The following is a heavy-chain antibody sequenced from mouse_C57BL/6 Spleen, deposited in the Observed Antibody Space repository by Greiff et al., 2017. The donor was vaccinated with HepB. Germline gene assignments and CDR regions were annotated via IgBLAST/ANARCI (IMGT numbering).Heavy chain of an antibody. V-gene: IGHV1-15*01. CDR1: GYTFTDYE. Sequence: VQLQQSGAELVRPGASVTLSCKASGYTFTDYEMHWVKQTPVHGLEWIGAIDPETGGTAYNQKFKGKAILTADKSSSTAYMELRSLTSEDSAVYYCKREGNYGSGKYLDYWGQGTTVTVAS. J-gene: IGHJ2*01. CDR2: IDPETGGT. D-gene: IGHD1-1*01. CDR3: KREGNYGSGKYLDY.